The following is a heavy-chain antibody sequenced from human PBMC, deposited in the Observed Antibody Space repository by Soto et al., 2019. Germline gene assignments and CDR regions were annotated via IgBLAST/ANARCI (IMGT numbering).Heavy chain of an antibody. CDR1: GATFSSYA. J-gene: IGHJ4*02. V-gene: IGHV1-69*13. Sequence: ASVKVSCKASGATFSSYAISWVRQAPGQGLEWMGGIIPIFGTANYAQKFQGRVTITADESTSTAYMELSSLRSEETAVYCCARVLFIAGRPGYFDYWGQGSLVTVSS. CDR2: IIPIFGTA. D-gene: IGHD6-6*01. CDR3: ARVLFIAGRPGYFDY.